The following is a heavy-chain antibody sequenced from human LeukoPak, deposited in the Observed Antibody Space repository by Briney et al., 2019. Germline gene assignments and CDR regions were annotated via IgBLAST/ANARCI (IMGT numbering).Heavy chain of an antibody. D-gene: IGHD6-13*01. CDR1: GFTFSSYS. J-gene: IGHJ4*02. V-gene: IGHV3-21*01. Sequence: GGSLRLSCAASGFTFSSYSMNWVRQAPGKGLEWVSSISSSSSYIYYADSVKGRFTISRDNAKNSLYLQMNSLRAEDTAVYYCARGIVAAGNIDFWGQGTLVTVSS. CDR2: ISSSSSYI. CDR3: ARGIVAAGNIDF.